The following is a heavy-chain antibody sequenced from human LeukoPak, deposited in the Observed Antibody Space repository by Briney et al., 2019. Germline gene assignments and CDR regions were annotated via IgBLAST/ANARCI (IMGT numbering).Heavy chain of an antibody. V-gene: IGHV3-53*01. CDR2: IYSGGST. CDR1: GFTVSSNY. J-gene: IGHJ5*02. D-gene: IGHD6-19*01. CDR3: AKCPPSRVIAVAGTNWFDP. Sequence: GGSLRLSCAASGFTVSSNYMSWVRQAPGKGLEWVSVIYSGGSTYYADSVKGRFTISRDNSKNTLYLQMNSLRAEDTAVYYCAKCPPSRVIAVAGTNWFDPWGQGTLVTVSS.